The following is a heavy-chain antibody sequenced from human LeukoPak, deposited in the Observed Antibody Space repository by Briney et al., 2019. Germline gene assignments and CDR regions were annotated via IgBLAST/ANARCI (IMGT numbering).Heavy chain of an antibody. V-gene: IGHV4-34*01. CDR3: ARVVGSVDNYFDY. CDR1: GGSLSGYY. CDR2: INHSGST. Sequence: PSETLSLTCAVYGGSLSGYYWSWIRQPPGKGLEWIGEINHSGSTNYNPSLKSRVTISVDTSKNQFSLKLSSVTAADTAVYYCARVVGSVDNYFDYWGQGTLVTVSS. D-gene: IGHD1-26*01. J-gene: IGHJ4*02.